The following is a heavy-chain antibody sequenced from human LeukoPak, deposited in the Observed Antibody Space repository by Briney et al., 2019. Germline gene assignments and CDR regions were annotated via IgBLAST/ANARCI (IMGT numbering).Heavy chain of an antibody. CDR2: IYYSGST. CDR3: ASDSSSHFDY. D-gene: IGHD6-6*01. CDR1: GGSISSSSYY. J-gene: IGHJ4*02. V-gene: IGHV4-39*01. Sequence: SETLSLTCTVSGGSISSSSYYWGWIRQPPGKGLEWIGSIYYSGSTYYNPSLKSRVTISVDTSKNQFSLKLSSVTAADTAVYYCASDSSSHFDYWGQGTLVTVSS.